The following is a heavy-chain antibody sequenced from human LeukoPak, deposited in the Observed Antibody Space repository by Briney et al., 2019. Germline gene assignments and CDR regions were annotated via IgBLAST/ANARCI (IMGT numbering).Heavy chain of an antibody. CDR1: GGSISSSSYY. CDR3: ARDNPPQYNSGWFAY. CDR2: IYTSGST. J-gene: IGHJ4*02. V-gene: IGHV4-61*02. Sequence: SETLSLTCTVSGGSISSSSYYWSWIRQPAGKGLEWIGRIYTSGSTNANPSLKTRVTMSVDTSENQISLKLSSVTAADTAVYYCARDNPPQYNSGWFAYWGQGTLVTVSS. D-gene: IGHD6-19*01.